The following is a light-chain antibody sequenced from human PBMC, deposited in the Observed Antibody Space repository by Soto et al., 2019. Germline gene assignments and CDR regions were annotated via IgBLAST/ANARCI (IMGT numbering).Light chain of an antibody. V-gene: IGKV1-16*01. CDR3: QQYYSYPRIT. CDR1: QGFTNY. J-gene: IGKJ5*01. Sequence: DFQMTQSPSSLSASVGDTVTLTCRASQGFTNYLAWYQQKPGKAPKLLIYAASTLQSGVPSRFSGSGSGTDFTLTISCLQSEDFATYYCQQYYSYPRITFGQGTRLEIK. CDR2: AAS.